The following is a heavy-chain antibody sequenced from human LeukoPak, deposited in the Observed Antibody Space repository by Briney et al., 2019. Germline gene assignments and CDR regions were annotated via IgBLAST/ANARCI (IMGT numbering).Heavy chain of an antibody. CDR3: AELGITMIGGV. D-gene: IGHD3-10*02. V-gene: IGHV3-30*04. CDR1: GFTFSSYA. Sequence: PGRSLRLSCAASGFTFSSYAMHWVRQAPGKGLEWVAVISYDGSNKYYADSVKGRFTISRDNSKDTVSLQMNSLRAEDTAVYYCAELGITMIGGVWGKGTTVTISS. CDR2: ISYDGSNK. J-gene: IGHJ6*04.